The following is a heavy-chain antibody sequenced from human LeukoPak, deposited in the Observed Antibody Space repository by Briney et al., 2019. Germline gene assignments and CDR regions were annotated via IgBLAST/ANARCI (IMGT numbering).Heavy chain of an antibody. D-gene: IGHD5-18*01. CDR2: IKQDGSEK. V-gene: IGHV3-7*01. CDR1: GFTFSSYW. Sequence: PGGSLRLSCAASGFTFSSYWMSWVRQAPGKGLEWVANIKQDGSEKYYVDSVKGRFTISRDNAKNSLYLQMNSLRAEDTAVYYCARDLRGRGYSYGYFDYWGQGTLVTVSS. J-gene: IGHJ4*02. CDR3: ARDLRGRGYSYGYFDY.